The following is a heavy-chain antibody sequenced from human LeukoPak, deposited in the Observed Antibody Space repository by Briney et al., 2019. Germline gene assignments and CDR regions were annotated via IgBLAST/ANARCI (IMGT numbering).Heavy chain of an antibody. D-gene: IGHD2-2*01. V-gene: IGHV3-20*04. CDR1: GFTFDDYG. Sequence: PGGSLRLSCAASGFTFDDYGMNWVRQPPGKGLEWVSGINWNGGSTGYADSVKGRFTISRDNAKNSLYLQMNSLRAEDTALYYCASLRYRCSRTSCYVAHWGQGTLVTVSS. CDR3: ASLRYRCSRTSCYVAH. J-gene: IGHJ4*02. CDR2: INWNGGST.